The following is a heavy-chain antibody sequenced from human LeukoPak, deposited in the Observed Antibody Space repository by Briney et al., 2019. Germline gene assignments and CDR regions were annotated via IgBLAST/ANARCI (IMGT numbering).Heavy chain of an antibody. D-gene: IGHD2-15*01. J-gene: IGHJ4*02. V-gene: IGHV4-4*07. CDR3: ARDCSGGTCYSGVIDY. CDR2: IYTDGNT. Sequence: NPSETLSLTCTVSGDSLSNSYWSWIRQPAGKGLEWIGRIYTDGNTNYNPSLKSRVTMSLDTSTNQFSLRLYSVKAADAAVYYCARDCSGGTCYSGVIDYWGQGTLVTVSS. CDR1: GDSLSNSY.